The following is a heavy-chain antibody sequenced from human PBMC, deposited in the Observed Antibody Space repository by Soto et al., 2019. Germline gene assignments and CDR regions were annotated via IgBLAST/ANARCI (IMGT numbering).Heavy chain of an antibody. J-gene: IGHJ6*02. V-gene: IGHV3-21*01. CDR1: AFTLSSYS. CDR2: ISSSSYI. CDR3: ARDGGTGGSGSYSPLYYYGMDV. Sequence: GGSLRLCCAASAFTLSSYSMNWVRQAPGKGLEWVSSISSSSYIYYADSVKGRFTISRDNAKNSLYLQMNSLRAEDTAVYYCARDGGTGGSGSYSPLYYYGMDVWGQGTTVTVSS. D-gene: IGHD3-10*01.